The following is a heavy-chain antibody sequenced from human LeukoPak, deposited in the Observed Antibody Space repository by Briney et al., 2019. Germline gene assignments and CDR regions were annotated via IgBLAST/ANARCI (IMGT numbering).Heavy chain of an antibody. D-gene: IGHD3-9*01. J-gene: IGHJ5*02. Sequence: SETLSLTCAVYGGSFSGYYWSWIRQPPGKGLEWIGEINHSGSTNYNLSLKSRVTISVDTSKNQFSLKLSSVTAADTAVYYCARHTTYYDILTGFAPWGQGTLVTVSS. V-gene: IGHV4-34*01. CDR3: ARHTTYYDILTGFAP. CDR2: INHSGST. CDR1: GGSFSGYY.